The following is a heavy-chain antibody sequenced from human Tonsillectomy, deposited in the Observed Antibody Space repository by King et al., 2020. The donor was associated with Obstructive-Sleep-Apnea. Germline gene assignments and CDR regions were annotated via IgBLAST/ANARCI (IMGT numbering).Heavy chain of an antibody. D-gene: IGHD4-17*01. V-gene: IGHV3-7*03. CDR3: ARSGLYGDYALDY. Sequence: VQLVESGGGLVQPGGSLRLSCAASGFTFSSYWMNWVRQSPGKGLEWVANIKQDGNENYYVDSVQGRFSISRDNAKNSLYLQMNSLSAEDTAVYYCARSGLYGDYALDYWGQGTRVTVSS. CDR2: IKQDGNEN. J-gene: IGHJ4*02. CDR1: GFTFSSYW.